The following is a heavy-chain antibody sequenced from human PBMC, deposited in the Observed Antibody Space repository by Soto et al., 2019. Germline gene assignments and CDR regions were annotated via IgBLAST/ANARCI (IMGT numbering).Heavy chain of an antibody. J-gene: IGHJ5*02. D-gene: IGHD3-10*01. CDR1: GGSISSYY. Sequence: SETLSLTCTVSGGSISSYYWSWIRQPPGKGLEWIGYIYYSGGTNYNPSLKSRVSISVDTSKNKFSLKLSSVTAPDTAVYYCARVTITMVRGVVFDPWGQGTLVTVSS. CDR3: ARVTITMVRGVVFDP. V-gene: IGHV4-59*01. CDR2: IYYSGGT.